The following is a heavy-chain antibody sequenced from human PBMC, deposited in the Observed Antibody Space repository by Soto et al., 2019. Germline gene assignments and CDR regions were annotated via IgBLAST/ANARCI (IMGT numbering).Heavy chain of an antibody. CDR3: ARTTAVPNTLRSRYLLDY. V-gene: IGHV4-61*01. J-gene: IGHJ4*02. CDR1: GGSVSNKTYY. Sequence: LSLTCSVSGGSVSNKTYYWSWIRQPPGKRLEWIGYVYYSGTTNYNPSLKSRVTISVDLSKTQFALGLSSVTTAGTAHYNCARTTAVPNTLRSRYLLDYWGQGTLVTVSS. D-gene: IGHD4-17*01. CDR2: VYYSGTT.